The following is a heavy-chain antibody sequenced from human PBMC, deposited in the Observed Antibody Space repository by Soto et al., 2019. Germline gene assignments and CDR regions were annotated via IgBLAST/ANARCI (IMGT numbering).Heavy chain of an antibody. CDR3: AKDMSYSGSYYGLDY. CDR2: INPISGGT. V-gene: IGHV1-2*02. J-gene: IGHJ4*02. D-gene: IGHD1-26*01. Sequence: ASVKVSCKASGYIFTGYYIHWVRQAPGQGLEWMGWINPISGGTNYARKFQARVTMTRDTSISTVYMELNSLRAEDTALYYCAKDMSYSGSYYGLDYWGQGTLVTVSS. CDR1: GYIFTGYY.